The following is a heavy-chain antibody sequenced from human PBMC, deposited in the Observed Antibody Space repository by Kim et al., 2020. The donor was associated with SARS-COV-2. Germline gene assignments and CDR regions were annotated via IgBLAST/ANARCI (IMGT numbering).Heavy chain of an antibody. CDR2: IYHSERP. J-gene: IGHJ3*02. V-gene: IGHV4-30-4*01. D-gene: IGHD5-12*01. Sequence: SETLSLTCSVPSGSLRSDDYLWTWIRQPPGKGLEWIGYIYHSERPYYSPSLRSRVDMSLDTSKNQFSLNLYSVTAADTAVYYCASYRGWLRALDIWGPGT. CDR1: SGSLRSDDYL. CDR3: ASYRGWLRALDI.